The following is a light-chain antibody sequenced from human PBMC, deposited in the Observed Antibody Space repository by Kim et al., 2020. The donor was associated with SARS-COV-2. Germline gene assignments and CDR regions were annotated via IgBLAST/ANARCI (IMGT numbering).Light chain of an antibody. CDR1: QSLLYSSNNKNY. V-gene: IGKV4-1*01. CDR2: WAS. Sequence: DIVMTQSPDSLAVSLGERATINCKSSQSLLYSSNNKNYLAWYQQKPGQPPKLLIYWASTRESGVPDRFSGSGSGTDFTLTISSLQAEDVAVYYCQQYYSTPQTFGGGTKVDIK. J-gene: IGKJ4*01. CDR3: QQYYSTPQT.